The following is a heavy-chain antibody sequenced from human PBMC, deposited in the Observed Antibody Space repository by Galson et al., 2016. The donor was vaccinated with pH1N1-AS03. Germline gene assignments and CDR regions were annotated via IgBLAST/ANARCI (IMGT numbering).Heavy chain of an antibody. V-gene: IGHV5-10-1*01. Sequence: QSGAEVKKPGESLRISCKASGDSFTGYWINWVRQMPGKGLEWMERIDLSDSYTNYSPSFQGHVTISADKSTPTAYLQWNSLKASDTAVYYCASYGSGSSPFDYWGQGTLVTVSS. J-gene: IGHJ4*02. CDR1: GDSFTGYW. D-gene: IGHD3-10*01. CDR2: IDLSDSYT. CDR3: ASYGSGSSPFDY.